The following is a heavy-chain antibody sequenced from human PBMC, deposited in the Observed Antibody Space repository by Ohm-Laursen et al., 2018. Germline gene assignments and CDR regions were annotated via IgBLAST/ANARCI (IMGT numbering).Heavy chain of an antibody. CDR2: ITSSGSTI. J-gene: IGHJ6*02. D-gene: IGHD4-23*01. CDR3: ARDRLRWTHYYYYGMDV. V-gene: IGHV3-48*03. Sequence: GSLRLSCSASGFTFNSYEMNWVRQAPGKGLEWLSYITSSGSTIYYADSVKGRFTTSRDNAKNSLYLQMNSLRAEDTAVYYCARDRLRWTHYYYYGMDVWGQGTTVTVSS. CDR1: GFTFNSYE.